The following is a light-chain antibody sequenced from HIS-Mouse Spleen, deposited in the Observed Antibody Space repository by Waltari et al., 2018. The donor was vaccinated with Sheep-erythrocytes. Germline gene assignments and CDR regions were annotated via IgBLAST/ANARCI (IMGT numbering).Light chain of an antibody. CDR3: SSYAGSNNWV. V-gene: IGLV2-8*01. Sequence: LTQPPSVSVSPGQTASITCSGDKLGDKYACWYQQHPGKAPKLMIYEVSKRPSGVPDRFSGSKSGNTASLTVSGLQAEDEADYYCSSYAGSNNWVFGGGTKLTVL. CDR1: DKLGDKY. CDR2: EVS. J-gene: IGLJ3*02.